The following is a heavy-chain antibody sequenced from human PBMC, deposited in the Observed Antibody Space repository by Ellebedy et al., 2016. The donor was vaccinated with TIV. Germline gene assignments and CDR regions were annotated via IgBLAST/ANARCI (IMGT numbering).Heavy chain of an antibody. CDR3: ARTTMLRGVIISPIILFDY. D-gene: IGHD3-10*01. CDR1: GLIFSSYA. V-gene: IGHV3-30-3*01. CDR2: ISYDGSNK. J-gene: IGHJ4*02. Sequence: GESLKISXAASGLIFSSYAMHWVRQAPGKGLEWVAVISYDGSNKYYADSVKGRFTTSRDNAKNSLYLQMNSLRAEDTAVYYCARTTMLRGVIISPIILFDYWGQGTLVTVSS.